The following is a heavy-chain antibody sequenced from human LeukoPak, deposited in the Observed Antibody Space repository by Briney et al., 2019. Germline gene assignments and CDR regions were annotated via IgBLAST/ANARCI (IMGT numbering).Heavy chain of an antibody. CDR2: ISGSGGST. D-gene: IGHD2/OR15-2a*01. J-gene: IGHJ4*02. Sequence: GGSLRLSCAASGFTFSSSAMNWVRQAPGKGLEWASAISGSGGSTYYADSVKGRFTISRDNSRNTLYLQMNSLRAEDTAVYYCAKGPLLWNWGQGTLVTVSS. V-gene: IGHV3-23*01. CDR1: GFTFSSSA. CDR3: AKGPLLWN.